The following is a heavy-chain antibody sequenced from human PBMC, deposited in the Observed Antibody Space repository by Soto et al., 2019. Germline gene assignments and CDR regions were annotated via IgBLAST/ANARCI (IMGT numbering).Heavy chain of an antibody. Sequence: QVQLVESGGGVVQPGRSLRLSCAASGFTFSNYALHWVRQAPGKGLEWVAVISYDRENKYYAESVKGRITIPRDNSKNTLYLQMNSLRAEDTAVYYCAPTITATFDYWGQGTLVTVSS. V-gene: IGHV3-30*03. CDR2: ISYDRENK. CDR1: GFTFSNYA. CDR3: APTITATFDY. J-gene: IGHJ4*02. D-gene: IGHD5-18*01.